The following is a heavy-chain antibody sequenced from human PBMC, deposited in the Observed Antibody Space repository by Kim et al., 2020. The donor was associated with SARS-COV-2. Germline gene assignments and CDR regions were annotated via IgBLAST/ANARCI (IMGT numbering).Heavy chain of an antibody. CDR3: VKGGWGWIWDG. CDR2: IDGSDGTT. V-gene: IGHV3-23*01. CDR1: GFTFTGYA. D-gene: IGHD2-2*03. J-gene: IGHJ4*02. Sequence: GGSLRLSCTTSGFTFTGYAMSWVRQAPGQGLEWVSSIDGSDGTTYYVDSVKGRFTISRDNSKNTLYLQMNSLRADDTAVYYCVKGGWGWIWDGWGQGTRVTVSS.